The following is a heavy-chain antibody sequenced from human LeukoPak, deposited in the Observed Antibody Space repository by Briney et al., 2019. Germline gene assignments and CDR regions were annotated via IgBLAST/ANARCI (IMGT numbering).Heavy chain of an antibody. Sequence: PGGSLRLSCAASGFTFSTCAMSWVRQAPGKGLEWVSGISGTTSGTYYADSVKGRFTISRDNSKNTLYLQMNSLRAEDTAVYYCATGSITIFGVTDWGQGTLVTVSS. D-gene: IGHD3-3*01. J-gene: IGHJ4*02. V-gene: IGHV3-23*01. CDR1: GFTFSTCA. CDR3: ATGSITIFGVTD. CDR2: ISGTTSGT.